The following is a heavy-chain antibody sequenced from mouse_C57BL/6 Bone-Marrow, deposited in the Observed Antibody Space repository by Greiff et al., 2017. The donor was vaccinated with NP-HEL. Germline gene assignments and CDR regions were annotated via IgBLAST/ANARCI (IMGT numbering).Heavy chain of an antibody. CDR3: ARFYGSSYNFDY. V-gene: IGHV1-59*01. J-gene: IGHJ2*01. CDR2: IDPSDSYT. Sequence: QVQLQQPGAELVRPGTSVKLSCKASGYTFTSYWMHWVKQRPGQGLEWIGVIDPSDSYTNYNQKFKGKATLIVDTSSSTAYMQLSSLTSEDSAVYYCARFYGSSYNFDYWGQGTTLTVSS. D-gene: IGHD1-1*01. CDR1: GYTFTSYW.